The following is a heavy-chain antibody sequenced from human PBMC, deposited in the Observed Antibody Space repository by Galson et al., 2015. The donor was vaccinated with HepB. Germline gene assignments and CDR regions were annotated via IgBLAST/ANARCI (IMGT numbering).Heavy chain of an antibody. CDR1: GGTFRTNV. D-gene: IGHD5-24*01. V-gene: IGHV1-69*13. CDR2: IIPIFRTA. J-gene: IGHJ6*03. Sequence: SVKVSCKVSGGTFRTNVISWVRQAPGQGLEWMGGIIPIFRTANYAQKFQGRVTITADESTSTAYMEMSSLRSEDTAVYYCARAGGYNWGYYYYYMDVWGKGTTVTVSS. CDR3: ARAGGYNWGYYYYYMDV.